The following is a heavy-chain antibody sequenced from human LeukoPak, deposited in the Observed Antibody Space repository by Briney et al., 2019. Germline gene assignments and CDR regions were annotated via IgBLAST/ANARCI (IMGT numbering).Heavy chain of an antibody. D-gene: IGHD3-10*01. CDR2: MSSRDNTR. V-gene: IGHV3-48*03. CDR3: ARGFGRFGHRFGY. CDR1: GFTFSSFE. Sequence: GGSLRLSCSASGFTFSSFEMDWVRQAPGKGLEWISYMSSRDNTRYYAESVRGRFTMSKDNAKNTLFLQMNSLRAEDTAFYYCARGFGRFGHRFGYLGQGTLVTVSS. J-gene: IGHJ4*02.